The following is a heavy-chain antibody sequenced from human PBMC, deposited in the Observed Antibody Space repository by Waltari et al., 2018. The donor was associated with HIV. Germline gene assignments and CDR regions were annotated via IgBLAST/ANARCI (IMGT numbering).Heavy chain of an antibody. CDR2: ISYDGSNK. D-gene: IGHD6-13*01. V-gene: IGHV3-30*18. CDR3: AKGSAPGNFDY. J-gene: IGHJ4*02. CDR1: GFTFSSYG. Sequence: QVQLVESGGGVVQPGRSLRLSCAASGFTFSSYGMHWVRQAPGKGMELVAVISYDGSNKYYADSVKGRFTISRDNSKNTLYLQMNSLRAEDTAMYYCAKGSAPGNFDYWGQGTLVTVSS.